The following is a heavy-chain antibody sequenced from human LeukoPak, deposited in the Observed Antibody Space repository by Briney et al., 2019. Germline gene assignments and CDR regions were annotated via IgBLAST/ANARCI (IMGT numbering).Heavy chain of an antibody. D-gene: IGHD3-22*01. Sequence: ASVTVSCEASGYTFTSYYMHWVRQAPGQGLEWMGIINPSGGSTSYAQKFQGRVSMTRDTSTSTVYMELSSLRSEDTAVYYCASGEESEPGYYYDSSGYRPLDYWGQGTLVTVSS. CDR3: ASGEESEPGYYYDSSGYRPLDY. J-gene: IGHJ4*02. CDR1: GYTFTSYY. V-gene: IGHV1-46*01. CDR2: INPSGGST.